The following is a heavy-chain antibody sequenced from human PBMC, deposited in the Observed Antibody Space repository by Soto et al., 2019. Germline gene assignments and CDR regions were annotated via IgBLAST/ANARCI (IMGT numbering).Heavy chain of an antibody. J-gene: IGHJ3*02. D-gene: IGHD5-12*01. CDR2: IIPVFGAA. Sequence: QVQLVQSGAEVKKPGSSVRVSCKASGATLNTFINYGITWVRQAPGQGLEWMGGIIPVFGAANHAQKFQDRVKISADESTRTVNMELSSLTSEDTAVYYCARGAATKIIVLMYEALEIWGQGTMVTVSS. CDR1: GATLNTFINYG. CDR3: ARGAATKIIVLMYEALEI. V-gene: IGHV1-69*12.